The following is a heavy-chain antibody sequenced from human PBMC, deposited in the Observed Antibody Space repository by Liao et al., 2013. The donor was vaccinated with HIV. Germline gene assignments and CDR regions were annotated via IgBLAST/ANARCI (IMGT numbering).Heavy chain of an antibody. CDR1: GGSISSYY. V-gene: IGHV4-59*01. J-gene: IGHJ4*02. CDR2: IYYSGST. D-gene: IGHD3-22*01. CDR3: ARDKKESSGYYPTLFDY. Sequence: QVQLQESGPGLVKPSETLSLTCTVSGGSISSYYWSWIRQPPGKGLEWIGYIYYSGSTNYNPSLKSRVTISVDTSKKQFSLKLSSVTAADTAVYYCARDKKESSGYYPTLFDYWGQGTLVTVSS.